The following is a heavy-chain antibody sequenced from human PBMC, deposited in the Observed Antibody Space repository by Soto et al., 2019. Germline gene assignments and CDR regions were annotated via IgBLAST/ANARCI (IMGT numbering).Heavy chain of an antibody. CDR2: ISGSGGTI. CDR1: RFTFIHHA. Sequence: PGGSRRLSCAAARFTFIHHAMSWFRQAPGKGLEWVSTISGSGGTIYYADSVKGRFTISRDNSKNALWLQMNSLRAEDTALYYCAKGSGNIRPYGMEVWGQGTTVTVSS. V-gene: IGHV3-23*01. J-gene: IGHJ6*02. CDR3: AKGSGNIRPYGMEV.